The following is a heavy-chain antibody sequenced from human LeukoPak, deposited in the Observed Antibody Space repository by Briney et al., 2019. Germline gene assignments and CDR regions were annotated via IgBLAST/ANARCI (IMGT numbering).Heavy chain of an antibody. CDR3: ARVPPSTYYDFWSGSRTMDV. CDR1: GGTFSSYA. CDR2: IIPIFGTA. D-gene: IGHD3-3*01. V-gene: IGHV1-69*13. Sequence: ASVKVSCKASGGTFSSYAISWVRQAPGQGLEWMGGIIPIFGTANYAQKFQGRVTITADESTSTAYMELSSLRSEDTAVYYCARVPPSTYYDFWSGSRTMDVWGQGTTVTVSS. J-gene: IGHJ6*02.